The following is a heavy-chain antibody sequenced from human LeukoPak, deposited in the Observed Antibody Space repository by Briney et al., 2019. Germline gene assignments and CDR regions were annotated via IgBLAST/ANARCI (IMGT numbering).Heavy chain of an antibody. CDR2: IGTAGDT. V-gene: IGHV3-13*01. D-gene: IGHD1-1*01. CDR1: GFTFSSYD. Sequence: QTGGSLRLSCAASGFTFSSYDMHWVRQATGKGLEWVSAIGTAGDTYYPGSVKGRFTISRENAKNSLYLQMNSLRAGDTAVYYCARGYTGYAFDIWGQGTMVTVSS. J-gene: IGHJ3*02. CDR3: ARGYTGYAFDI.